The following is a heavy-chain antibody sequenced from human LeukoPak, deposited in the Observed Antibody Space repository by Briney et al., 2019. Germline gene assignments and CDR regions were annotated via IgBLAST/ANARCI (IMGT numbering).Heavy chain of an antibody. CDR3: GRGNFPGCFGDCFDS. CDR1: GFPFNIYG. V-gene: IGHV3-33*01. J-gene: IGHJ4*02. D-gene: IGHD2-21*02. CDR2: VWLVGSDT. Sequence: RPPALSSAGTGFPFNIYGMHWVRQAPGNGLDWEAVVWLVGSDTRYADSVQGPFTLSRRYSKHTVCLQMNSLRVEDTAVYYCGRGNFPGCFGDCFDSWGQGTLVTVSS.